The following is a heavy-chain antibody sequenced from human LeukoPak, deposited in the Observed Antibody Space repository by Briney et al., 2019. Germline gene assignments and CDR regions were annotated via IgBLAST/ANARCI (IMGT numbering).Heavy chain of an antibody. Sequence: SETLSLTCAVYGGSLSGYYWSWIRQPPGKGLEWIGEINHSGSTNYNPSLKSRVTISVDTSKNQFSLKLSSVTAADTAVYYCASKYSSSWYMDVWGQGTTVTVSS. D-gene: IGHD6-13*01. CDR1: GGSLSGYY. J-gene: IGHJ6*02. CDR3: ASKYSSSWYMDV. V-gene: IGHV4-34*01. CDR2: INHSGST.